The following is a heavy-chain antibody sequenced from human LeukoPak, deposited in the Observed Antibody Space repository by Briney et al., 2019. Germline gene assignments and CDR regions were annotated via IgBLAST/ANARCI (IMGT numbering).Heavy chain of an antibody. Sequence: GGSLRLSCAASGFTFSSYGMHWVRQAPGKGLEWVAVISYDGSNKYYADSVKGRFTISRDNSKNTLYLQMNSLRAEDTAVYYCAKTGVGDHYYYGMDVWGQGTTVTVSS. CDR3: AKTGVGDHYYYGMDV. CDR1: GFTFSSYG. V-gene: IGHV3-30*18. J-gene: IGHJ6*02. D-gene: IGHD3-16*01. CDR2: ISYDGSNK.